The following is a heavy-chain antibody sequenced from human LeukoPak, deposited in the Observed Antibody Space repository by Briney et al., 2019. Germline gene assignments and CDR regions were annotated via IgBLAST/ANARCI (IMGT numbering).Heavy chain of an antibody. D-gene: IGHD4-11*01. Sequence: ASVKVSCKTSGYSFKIYAIAWVRQAPGQGLEWMGWISTYDGDTNYAQKVQGRVTMTTDTSTSTAYMELRSLRSDDTAVYYCARTLRYYSNYGPSNYWGQGTLVTVSS. V-gene: IGHV1-18*01. J-gene: IGHJ4*02. CDR2: ISTYDGDT. CDR3: ARTLRYYSNYGPSNY. CDR1: GYSFKIYA.